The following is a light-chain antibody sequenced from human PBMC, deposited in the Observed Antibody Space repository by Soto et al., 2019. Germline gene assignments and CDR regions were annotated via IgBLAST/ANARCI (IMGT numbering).Light chain of an antibody. Sequence: EIVLTQSPGTLSLSPGERVTLSCRASRSFSSNYLAWYQQKPGQAPRLLIYGASSRATGIPDRFSGSGSGTDFTLTISRLESEDFAVYYCQQYGGSPPITFGQGTRLEIK. J-gene: IGKJ5*01. CDR1: RSFSSNY. CDR2: GAS. CDR3: QQYGGSPPIT. V-gene: IGKV3-20*01.